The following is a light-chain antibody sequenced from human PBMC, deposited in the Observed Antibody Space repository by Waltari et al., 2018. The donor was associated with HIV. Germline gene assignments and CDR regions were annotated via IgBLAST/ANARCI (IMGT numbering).Light chain of an antibody. CDR3: AAWDDSLDVWV. Sequence: QSVLTQPPSASGTPGQRVTISCSGGSSYIGRKTVNWYQQLPRIGHNLRIYTNDKRPSGVSDRSSGSESGTSAYLAISVLQAEDEAEDDCAAWDDSLDVWVFGGGTKLTVL. CDR2: TND. V-gene: IGLV1-44*01. J-gene: IGLJ3*02. CDR1: SSYIGRKT.